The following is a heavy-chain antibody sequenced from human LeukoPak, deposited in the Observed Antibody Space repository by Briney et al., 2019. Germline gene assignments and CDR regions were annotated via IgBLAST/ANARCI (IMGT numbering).Heavy chain of an antibody. J-gene: IGHJ4*02. V-gene: IGHV3-43*02. Sequence: GGSLRLSCAASGFTFDDYAMHWVRQAPGKGLLWVSLISGDGGWTYYADSLKGRFTISRDNSKNSLYLQMNSLTTEDTALYYCAKDGGGGYSSTYFFDNWGQGTLVTVSS. CDR3: AKDGGGGYSSTYFFDN. CDR1: GFTFDDYA. CDR2: ISGDGGWT. D-gene: IGHD3-22*01.